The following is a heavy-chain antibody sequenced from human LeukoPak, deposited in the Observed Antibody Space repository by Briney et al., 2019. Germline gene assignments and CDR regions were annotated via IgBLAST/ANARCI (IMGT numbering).Heavy chain of an antibody. J-gene: IGHJ3*02. D-gene: IGHD5-12*01. V-gene: IGHV4-38-2*01. Sequence: SETLSLTCAVSGYSFSSGYYWGWIRQPPGKGLEWIGSIYHSGSTYYNPSLKSRVTISVDTSKNQFSLKLSSVTAADTAVYYCARARSGYSGYDQDDAFDIWGQGTMVTVSS. CDR1: GYSFSSGYY. CDR2: IYHSGST. CDR3: ARARSGYSGYDQDDAFDI.